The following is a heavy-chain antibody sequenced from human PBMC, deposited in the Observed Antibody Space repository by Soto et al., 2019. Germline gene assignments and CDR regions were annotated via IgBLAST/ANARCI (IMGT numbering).Heavy chain of an antibody. V-gene: IGHV4-4*02. CDR3: ARVVLTITRGAFDA. Sequence: QVQLQESGPGLVKPSGTLSLTCAVSGGSISSSHWWTWVRQSPGKGLEYIGEISHSGTSNSNPSLKSRVTLSVDKSKNLFSLTLPSVTAADTAVYYCARVVLTITRGAFDAWGQGTLVIVSS. CDR2: ISHSGTS. J-gene: IGHJ3*01. D-gene: IGHD3-9*01. CDR1: GGSISSSHW.